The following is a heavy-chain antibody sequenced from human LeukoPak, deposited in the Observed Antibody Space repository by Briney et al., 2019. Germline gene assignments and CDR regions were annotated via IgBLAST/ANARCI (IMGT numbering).Heavy chain of an antibody. CDR1: GFSFSNSW. V-gene: IGHV3-7*01. Sequence: PGGSLRLSCAASGFSFSNSWMTWVRQAPGSGLEWVASIKPDGSEGYYVDSVKGRFTISRDNAKNSLYLQMNSLRAEDTAVYYCARDSAVAGMGWFDPWGQGTLVTVSS. J-gene: IGHJ5*02. D-gene: IGHD6-19*01. CDR2: IKPDGSEG. CDR3: ARDSAVAGMGWFDP.